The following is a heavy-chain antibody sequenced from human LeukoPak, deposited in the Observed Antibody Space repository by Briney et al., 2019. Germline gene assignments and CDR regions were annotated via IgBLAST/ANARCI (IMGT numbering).Heavy chain of an antibody. CDR2: TYYRSKWYN. CDR1: GDSVSSDSAA. D-gene: IGHD5-24*01. CDR3: ARESLALNGDGYNGLI. Sequence: SQTLSLTCAISGDSVSSDSAAWNWIRQSPSRGLEWLGRTYYRSKWYNDYAVSVKSRITINPDTSKNQFSLQLNSVTPEDTAVYYCARESLALNGDGYNGLIWGQGTLVTVSS. J-gene: IGHJ4*02. V-gene: IGHV6-1*01.